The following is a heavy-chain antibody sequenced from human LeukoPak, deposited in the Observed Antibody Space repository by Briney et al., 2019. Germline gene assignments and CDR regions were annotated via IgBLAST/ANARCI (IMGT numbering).Heavy chain of an antibody. CDR2: INHSGST. CDR3: ARGVNYYGSGSYYEDY. CDR1: GGSFSGYY. Sequence: SETLSLTCAVYGGSFSGYYWSWIRQPPGKGLEWIGEINHSGSTNYNPSLKSRVTISVDTSKNQFSLKLSSVTAADTAVYYCARGVNYYGSGSYYEDYWGQGTLVTVSS. V-gene: IGHV4-34*01. J-gene: IGHJ4*02. D-gene: IGHD3-10*01.